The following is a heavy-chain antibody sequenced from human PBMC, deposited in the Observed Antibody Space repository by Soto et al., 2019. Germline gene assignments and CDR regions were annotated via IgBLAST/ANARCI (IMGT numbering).Heavy chain of an antibody. V-gene: IGHV3-23*01. CDR2: ISGSGGSA. Sequence: GGSLRLSCAASGFTFGRYAMSWVRQAPGKGLEWVSAISGSGGSAYYADSVKGRFTISRDNSKNTLYLQMNSLRAEDTAVYYCAKGSEGPQQLDDYWGQGTLVTVSS. J-gene: IGHJ4*02. CDR1: GFTFGRYA. D-gene: IGHD6-13*01. CDR3: AKGSEGPQQLDDY.